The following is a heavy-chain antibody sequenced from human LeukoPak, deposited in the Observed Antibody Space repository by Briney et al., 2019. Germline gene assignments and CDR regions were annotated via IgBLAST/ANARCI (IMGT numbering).Heavy chain of an antibody. V-gene: IGHV4-34*01. CDR1: GGSFSGYY. D-gene: IGHD3-10*01. Sequence: SETLSLTCAVYGGSFSGYYWSWIRQPPGKGLEWIGEINHSGSTNYNPSLKSRVTISVDTSKNQFSLKLSSVTAADPAVYYCARIRYGSGIHWGQGTLVTVSS. CDR2: INHSGST. CDR3: ARIRYGSGIH. J-gene: IGHJ4*02.